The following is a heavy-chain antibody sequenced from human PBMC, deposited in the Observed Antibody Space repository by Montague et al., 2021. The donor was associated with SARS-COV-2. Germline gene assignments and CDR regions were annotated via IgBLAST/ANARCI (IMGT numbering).Heavy chain of an antibody. Sequence: SETLSLTCTVSGVSVTDYYWSWIRQPPGKGLEWVGDVLYNKGTNFNPSLKSRVAISVDTSKNQSSLRLTSVTAADTAFYYGVRHPHYDGLNGPPDFWDQGTLVTVSS. J-gene: IGHJ4*02. V-gene: IGHV4-59*08. CDR2: VLYNKGT. CDR3: VRHPHYDGLNGPPDF. D-gene: IGHD3-9*01. CDR1: GVSVTDYY.